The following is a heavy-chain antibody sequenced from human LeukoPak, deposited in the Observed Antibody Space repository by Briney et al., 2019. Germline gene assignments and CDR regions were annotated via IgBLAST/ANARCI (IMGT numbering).Heavy chain of an antibody. V-gene: IGHV1-24*01. D-gene: IGHD3-10*01. J-gene: IGHJ6*02. Sequence: ASVKVSCKVSGYTLTKLSMHWVRQAPGNGREWRGGFDPADGERIYAQKFQGRVTVTEDTSTDTAYMELSSLRSEDTAVYYCATVGANGSGSYTPYYYGMDVWGQGTTVTVSS. CDR1: GYTLTKLS. CDR2: FDPADGER. CDR3: ATVGANGSGSYTPYYYGMDV.